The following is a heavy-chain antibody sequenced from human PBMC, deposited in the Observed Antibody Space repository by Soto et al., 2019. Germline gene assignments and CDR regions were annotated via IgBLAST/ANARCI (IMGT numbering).Heavy chain of an antibody. J-gene: IGHJ5*02. D-gene: IGHD3-10*01. V-gene: IGHV4-59*01. CDR3: ATSNPTCPGCYS. CDR1: GVSISSGY. CDR2: ISHSGLR. Sequence: QVQLQESGPGLVKPSETLSLTCIVSGVSISSGYCTWIRQSPGKGLGWIGYISHSGLRHYRASLQSRITMSVETSKNQFSLNLTSVTAADTAIYYCATSNPTCPGCYSWGQGTLVTVSS.